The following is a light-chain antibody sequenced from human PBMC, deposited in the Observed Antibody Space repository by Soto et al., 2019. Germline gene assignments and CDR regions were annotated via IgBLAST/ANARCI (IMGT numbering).Light chain of an antibody. Sequence: EIVLTQSPGTLSLSPGERATLSCRASQTLSSNSLAWYQQRPGQTPRVLVYGASNRATGILDKFSGSGSGTDFTLTINRLEPGDFAVYYCQQYESSPITFGGGTKVDI. J-gene: IGKJ4*01. V-gene: IGKV3-20*01. CDR1: QTLSSNS. CDR2: GAS. CDR3: QQYESSPIT.